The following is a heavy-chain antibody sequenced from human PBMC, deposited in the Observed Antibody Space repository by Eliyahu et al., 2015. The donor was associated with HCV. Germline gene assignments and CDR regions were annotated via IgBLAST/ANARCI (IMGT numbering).Heavy chain of an antibody. J-gene: IGHJ6*02. Sequence: QVQLVESGGGLVKPGGSLRLSCXASGFTFSDNYMTWXRQTPGKGLEWISFISTTGSIVYYADSVKGRFTISRDNAKNSLYLQMNSLRAEDTAVYYCARTVAGAVYYYYYGMDVWGQGTTVTVSS. V-gene: IGHV3-11*01. CDR2: ISTTGSIV. CDR3: ARTVAGAVYYYYYGMDV. D-gene: IGHD7-27*01. CDR1: GFTFSDNY.